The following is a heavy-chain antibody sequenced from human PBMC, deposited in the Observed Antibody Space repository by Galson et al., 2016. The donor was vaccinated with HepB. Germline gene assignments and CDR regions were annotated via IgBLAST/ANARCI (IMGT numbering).Heavy chain of an antibody. CDR1: GFTFSDYY. J-gene: IGHJ5*02. CDR3: AREGSLGAGRGNWFDP. CDR2: ISSRSSTI. V-gene: IGHV3-11*04. D-gene: IGHD3-10*01. Sequence: SLRLSCAASGFTFSDYYMNWIRQAPGKGLEWISYISSRSSTIYYADSVKGRFTISRDNAKNSLFLQMNSPRVEDTAVYYCAREGSLGAGRGNWFDPWGQGILVTVSS.